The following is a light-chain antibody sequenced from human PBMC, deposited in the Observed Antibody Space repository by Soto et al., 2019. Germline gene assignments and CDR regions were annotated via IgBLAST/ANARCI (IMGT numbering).Light chain of an antibody. CDR2: DVT. CDR1: SSDVGSYYF. CDR3: CSYAGSYTHV. V-gene: IGLV2-11*01. Sequence: QSVLTQPRSVSGSPGQSVTISCTGTSSDVGSYYFVSWYQQHPGKAPKIIIYDVTKRPSVGPDRFSVSKSGNTASLTISGLQAEDEADYYCCSYAGSYTHVFGTGTKVTVL. J-gene: IGLJ1*01.